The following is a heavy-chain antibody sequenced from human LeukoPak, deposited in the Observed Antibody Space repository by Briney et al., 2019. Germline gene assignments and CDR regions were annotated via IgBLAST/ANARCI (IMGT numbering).Heavy chain of an antibody. D-gene: IGHD4-17*01. CDR3: AKARLDYGDYRFDY. CDR1: GFTFDDYA. J-gene: IGHJ4*02. CDR2: ISWNSDTM. Sequence: GGSLRLSCAASGFTFDDYAMHWVRQAPGKGLEWVSGISWNSDTMGYADSVKGRFTISRDNAKNSLYLQMNSLGAEDTALYYCAKARLDYGDYRFDYWGQGTLVTVSS. V-gene: IGHV3-9*01.